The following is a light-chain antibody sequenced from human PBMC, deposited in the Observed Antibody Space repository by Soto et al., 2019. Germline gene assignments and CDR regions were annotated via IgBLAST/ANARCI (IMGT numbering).Light chain of an antibody. CDR2: DAS. CDR1: QSISSW. Sequence: DFQMTQSPSTLSASVGDRVTITCRASQSISSWLAWYQQKPGKAPKLLIFDASSLEGGVPSRFSGSGSGTEFALTISSLQPDDSATYYCQEYHPSFGLYTFGRGTK. J-gene: IGKJ2*01. CDR3: QEYHPSFGLYT. V-gene: IGKV1-5*01.